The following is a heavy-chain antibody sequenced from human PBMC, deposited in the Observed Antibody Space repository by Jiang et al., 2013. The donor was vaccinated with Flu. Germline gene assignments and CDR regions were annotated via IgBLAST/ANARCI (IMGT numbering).Heavy chain of an antibody. CDR1: GGSFSGYY. V-gene: IGHV4-34*01. CDR3: ARGSERRWLQLWLYRYFDY. D-gene: IGHD5-24*01. Sequence: GSGLVKPSETLSLTCAVYGGSFSGYYWSWIRQPPGKGLEWIGEINHSGSTNYNPSLKSRVTISVDTSKNQFSLKLSSVTAADTAVYYCARGSERRWLQLWLYRYFDYWGQGTLVTVSS. CDR2: INHSGST. J-gene: IGHJ4*02.